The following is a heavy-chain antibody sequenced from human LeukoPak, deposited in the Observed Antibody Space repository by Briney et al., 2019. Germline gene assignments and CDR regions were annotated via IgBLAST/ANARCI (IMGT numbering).Heavy chain of an antibody. Sequence: PSETLSLTCTVSGGSISSSSYYWGWIRPPPGKGLEWIGSIYYSGSTYYNPSLKSRVTISVDTSKNQFSLKLSSVTAADTAVYYCARHGGIAVIFDYWGQGTLVTVSS. CDR1: GGSISSSSYY. J-gene: IGHJ4*02. D-gene: IGHD6-19*01. V-gene: IGHV4-39*01. CDR3: ARHGGIAVIFDY. CDR2: IYYSGST.